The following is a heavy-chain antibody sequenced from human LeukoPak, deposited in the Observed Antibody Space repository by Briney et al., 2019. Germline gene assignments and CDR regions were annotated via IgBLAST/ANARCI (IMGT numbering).Heavy chain of an antibody. V-gene: IGHV3-53*01. CDR3: AAGVSDKHAFVI. CDR2: IYAAGNI. Sequence: GGSLRLSRAASNFTVSSTYMTWVRQTPGKGLDWVSLIYAAGNIYYADSVKGRFRMSRDISTNTLFLDINSLRVEDTAVYYCAAGVSDKHAFVIWGDGTEVIVSS. J-gene: IGHJ3*02. CDR1: NFTVSSTY.